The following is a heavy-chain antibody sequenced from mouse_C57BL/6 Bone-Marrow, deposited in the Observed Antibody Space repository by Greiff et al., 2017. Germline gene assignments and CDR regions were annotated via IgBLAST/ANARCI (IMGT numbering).Heavy chain of an antibody. V-gene: IGHV5-17*01. Sequence: EVKLVESGGGLVKPGGSLKLSCAASGFTFSDYGMHWVRQAPEKGLEWVAYISSGSSTIYYADTVKGRFTISRDNAKNTLFLQMTSLRSEDTAMYYCAKNYYGSGDYAMDYWGQGTSVTVSS. CDR3: AKNYYGSGDYAMDY. D-gene: IGHD1-1*01. CDR1: GFTFSDYG. J-gene: IGHJ4*01. CDR2: ISSGSSTI.